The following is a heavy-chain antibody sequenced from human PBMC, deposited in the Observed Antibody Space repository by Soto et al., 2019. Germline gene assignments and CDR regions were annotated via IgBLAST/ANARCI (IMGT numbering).Heavy chain of an antibody. CDR2: ISSSGSTI. D-gene: IGHD6-19*01. V-gene: IGHV3-48*03. Sequence: PGGSLRLSCAVSGFTFSSYEMNWVRQAPGKGLEWVSYISSSGSTIYYADSVKGRFTISRDNAKNSLYLQMNSLRAEDTAVYYCARYSSGWYGGDNWFDPWGQGTLVTVSS. CDR3: ARYSSGWYGGDNWFDP. J-gene: IGHJ5*02. CDR1: GFTFSSYE.